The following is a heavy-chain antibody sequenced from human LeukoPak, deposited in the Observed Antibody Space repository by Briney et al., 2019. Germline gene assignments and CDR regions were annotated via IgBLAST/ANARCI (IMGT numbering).Heavy chain of an antibody. CDR2: IYHSGST. Sequence: SETLSLTCTVSGGSISSYYWSWIRQPPGKGLEWIGYIYHSGSTYYNPSLKSRVTISVDRSKNQFSLKLSSVTAADTAVYYCARGQYSSGWYALDYWGQGTLVTVSS. CDR3: ARGQYSSGWYALDY. CDR1: GGSISSYY. J-gene: IGHJ4*02. V-gene: IGHV4-59*12. D-gene: IGHD6-13*01.